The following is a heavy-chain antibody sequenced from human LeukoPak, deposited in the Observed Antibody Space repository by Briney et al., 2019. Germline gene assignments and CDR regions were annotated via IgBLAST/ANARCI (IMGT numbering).Heavy chain of an antibody. Sequence: SETLSLTCTVSDASITSGTDYWSWIRQPAGKTLEGIGRISTSGSTNYTPSLKSRVTISVDTSRNQFPLKLDSVTATDTAVYFCSISGLQFDYWSPGTLVTVSS. CDR1: DASITSGTDY. CDR2: ISTSGST. D-gene: IGHD1-26*01. J-gene: IGHJ4*02. V-gene: IGHV4-61*02. CDR3: SISGLQFDY.